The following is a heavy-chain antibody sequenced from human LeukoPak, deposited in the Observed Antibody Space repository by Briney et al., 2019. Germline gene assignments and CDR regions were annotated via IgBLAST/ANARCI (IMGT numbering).Heavy chain of an antibody. CDR3: ARSPYYYDSSGYQY. V-gene: IGHV3-7*01. Sequence: SGGSLRLSCAASGFTFSSYWMSWVRQAPGKGLEWVANIKQDGSEKYYVDSVKGRFTISRDDAKNSLYLQMNSLRAEDTAVYYCARSPYYYDSSGYQYWGQGTLATVSS. J-gene: IGHJ4*02. CDR2: IKQDGSEK. D-gene: IGHD3-22*01. CDR1: GFTFSSYW.